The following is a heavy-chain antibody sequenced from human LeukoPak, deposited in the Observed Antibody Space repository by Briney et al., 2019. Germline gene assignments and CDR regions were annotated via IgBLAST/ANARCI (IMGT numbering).Heavy chain of an antibody. D-gene: IGHD5-18*01. CDR2: IYYSGST. V-gene: IGHV4-59*07. CDR1: GGSISSYY. Sequence: PSDTQSLTCTVSGGSISSYYWSWIRQPPGKGLEWIGYIYYSGSTNYNPSLKSRVTISVDTSKNQFSLKLSSVTAADTAVYYCARVPLQLSAMDVWGKGTTVTVSS. CDR3: ARVPLQLSAMDV. J-gene: IGHJ6*03.